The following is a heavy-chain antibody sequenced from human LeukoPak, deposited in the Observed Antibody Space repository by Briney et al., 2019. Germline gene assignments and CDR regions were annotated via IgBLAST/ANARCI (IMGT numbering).Heavy chain of an antibody. CDR2: IYYSGSA. Sequence: SETLSLTCTVSGGSISSYYWSWIRQPPGKGLEWIGYIYYSGSANYNPSLKSRVTISVDTPKNQFSLKLSSVTAADTAVYYCARHRYYDFWSGYGTFDYWGQGTLVTVSS. J-gene: IGHJ4*02. CDR1: GGSISSYY. V-gene: IGHV4-59*08. CDR3: ARHRYYDFWSGYGTFDY. D-gene: IGHD3-3*01.